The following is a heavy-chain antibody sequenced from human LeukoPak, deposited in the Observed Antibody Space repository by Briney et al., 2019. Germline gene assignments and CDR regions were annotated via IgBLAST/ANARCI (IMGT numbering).Heavy chain of an antibody. J-gene: IGHJ4*02. Sequence: QTGGSLRLSCAASGFTFTTSWLSWVRQAPGKGLEWVANIKPDGSDKYYVDSVKGRFTISRDNAQNSLYLQMNSLRAEDTAVYYCASLSSIVATYWGQGTLVTVSS. CDR3: ASLSSIVATY. V-gene: IGHV3-7*01. CDR2: IKPDGSDK. D-gene: IGHD5-12*01. CDR1: GFTFTTSW.